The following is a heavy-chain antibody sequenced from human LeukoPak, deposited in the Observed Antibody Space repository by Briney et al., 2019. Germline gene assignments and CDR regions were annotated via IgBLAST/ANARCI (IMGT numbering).Heavy chain of an antibody. CDR3: ARGYSSGWYYFDY. CDR2: IYYSGST. Sequence: SETLSLTCTVSGGSISSYYWSWIRQPPGKGLEWIGYIYYSGSTNYNPSLKSRVTISVDTSKNQFSLKLSSVTAADTAVYYCARGYSSGWYYFDYWGQGTLVTVSS. V-gene: IGHV4-59*01. D-gene: IGHD6-19*01. J-gene: IGHJ4*02. CDR1: GGSISSYY.